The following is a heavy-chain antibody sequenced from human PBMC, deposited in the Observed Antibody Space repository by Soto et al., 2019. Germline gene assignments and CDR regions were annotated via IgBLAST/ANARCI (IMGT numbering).Heavy chain of an antibody. Sequence: SVKVSCKASGGTFSSYTISWVRQAPGQGLEWMGRIIPILGIANYAQKFQGRVTITADKSTSTAYMELSSLRSEDTAVYYCASVLRKTVVVAATGAFAIWGQGTMVTVSS. CDR1: GGTFSSYT. J-gene: IGHJ3*02. D-gene: IGHD2-15*01. V-gene: IGHV1-69*02. CDR2: IIPILGIA. CDR3: ASVLRKTVVVAATGAFAI.